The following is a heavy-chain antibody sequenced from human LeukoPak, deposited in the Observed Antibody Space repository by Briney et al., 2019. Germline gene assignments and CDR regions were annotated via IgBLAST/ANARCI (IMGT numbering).Heavy chain of an antibody. CDR3: ARDGWDYSSGWGYYYYYMDV. D-gene: IGHD6-19*01. V-gene: IGHV3-21*01. CDR1: GFTFSSYS. J-gene: IGHJ6*03. CDR2: ISSSSSYI. Sequence: TGGSLRLSCAASGFTFSSYSMNWVRQAPGKGLEWVSSISSSSSYIYYADSVKGRFTISRDNAKNSLYLQMNSLRAEDTAVYYCARDGWDYSSGWGYYYYYMDVWGKGTTVTVSS.